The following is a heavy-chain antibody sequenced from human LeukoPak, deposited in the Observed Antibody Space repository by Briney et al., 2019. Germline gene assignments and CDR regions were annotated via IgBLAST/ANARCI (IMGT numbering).Heavy chain of an antibody. J-gene: IGHJ4*02. CDR3: AKARLVVVTAIFDY. CDR2: ISGSGGST. CDR1: GFTFSSYA. D-gene: IGHD2-21*02. V-gene: IGHV3-23*01. Sequence: GSLRLSCAASGFTFSSYAMHWVRQAPGKGLEWVSAISGSGGSTYYADSVKGRFTISRDNSKNTLYLQMNSLRAEDTAVYYCAKARLVVVTAIFDYWGQGTLVTVSS.